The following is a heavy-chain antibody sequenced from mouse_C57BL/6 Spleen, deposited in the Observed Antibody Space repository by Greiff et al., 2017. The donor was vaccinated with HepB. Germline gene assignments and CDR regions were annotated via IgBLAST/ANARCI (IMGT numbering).Heavy chain of an antibody. V-gene: IGHV5-4*01. D-gene: IGHD1-1*01. Sequence: EVQVVESGGGLVKPGGSLKLSCAASGFTFSSYAMSWVRQTPEKRLEWVATISDGGSYTYYPDNVKGRFTISRDNAKNNLYLQMSHLKSEDTAMYYCAREGITTVLARGYYAMDYWGQGTSVTVSS. CDR1: GFTFSSYA. CDR3: AREGITTVLARGYYAMDY. J-gene: IGHJ4*01. CDR2: ISDGGSYT.